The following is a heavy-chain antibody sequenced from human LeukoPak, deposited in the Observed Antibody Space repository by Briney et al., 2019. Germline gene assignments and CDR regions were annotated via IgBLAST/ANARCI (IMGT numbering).Heavy chain of an antibody. V-gene: IGHV4-31*03. Sequence: SETLSLTCTVSGGSISSGGYYWSWIRQHPGKGLEWIGYIYYSGSTYYNPSLKSRVTISVDTSKNQFSLKLSSVTAADTAVYYCARGGYCSSTSCPRFDYWGQGTLVTVSS. D-gene: IGHD2-2*01. J-gene: IGHJ4*02. CDR2: IYYSGST. CDR3: ARGGYCSSTSCPRFDY. CDR1: GGSISSGGYY.